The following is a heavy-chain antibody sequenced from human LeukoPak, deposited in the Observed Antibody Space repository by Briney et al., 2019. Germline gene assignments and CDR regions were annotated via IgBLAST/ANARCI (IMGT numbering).Heavy chain of an antibody. CDR3: ASRQWGYYDSRDNDY. CDR2: INPKSGGT. J-gene: IGHJ4*02. Sequence: GASVKVSCKASGYTFTGYYMHWVRQAPGQGHEWMGRINPKSGGTNYAQKFQGRVTMTRDTSISTAYMELSRLRSDDTAVYYCASRQWGYYDSRDNDYWGQGTLVTVSS. D-gene: IGHD3-22*01. CDR1: GYTFTGYY. V-gene: IGHV1-2*06.